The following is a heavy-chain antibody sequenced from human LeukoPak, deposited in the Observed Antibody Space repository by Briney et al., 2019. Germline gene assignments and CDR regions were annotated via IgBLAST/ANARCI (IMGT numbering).Heavy chain of an antibody. D-gene: IGHD5-12*01. CDR3: ARDAGNSGYGCDL. Sequence: PGGSLRLSCAASGFTFSNAWMNWVRQAPGKGLEWVSHIRSSSETFYADSVKGRFTISRNNARNSLYLQMNNLRGEDTAIYYCARDAGNSGYGCDLWGKGTLVTVSS. V-gene: IGHV3-69-1*01. CDR2: IRSSSET. CDR1: GFTFSNAW. J-gene: IGHJ5*02.